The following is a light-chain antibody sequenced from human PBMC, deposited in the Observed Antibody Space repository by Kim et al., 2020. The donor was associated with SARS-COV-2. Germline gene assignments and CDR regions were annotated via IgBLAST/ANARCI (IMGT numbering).Light chain of an antibody. Sequence: EIVLTQSPATLSLSPGERATLSCRASQSVSSYLAWYQQKPGQPPRRLIYDASNRATGIPARFSGSGSGTDFSLTISSLEPEDFAVYYCQQRSNWPPWTFGQGTKVDSK. V-gene: IGKV3-11*01. J-gene: IGKJ1*01. CDR2: DAS. CDR3: QQRSNWPPWT. CDR1: QSVSSY.